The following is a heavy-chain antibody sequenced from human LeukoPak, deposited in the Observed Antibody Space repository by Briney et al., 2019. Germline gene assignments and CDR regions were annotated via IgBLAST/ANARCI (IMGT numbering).Heavy chain of an antibody. CDR3: ARDQRTVTPGAFDI. V-gene: IGHV3-74*01. CDR2: INSDESST. Sequence: GGSLRLPCAASGFTFSSYWMHWVRQAPGKGLVWVSRINSDESSTSYADSVKGRFTISRDNAKNTLHLQMNSLRAEDTAVYYCARDQRTVTPGAFDIWGQGTMVAVSS. CDR1: GFTFSSYW. J-gene: IGHJ3*02. D-gene: IGHD4-17*01.